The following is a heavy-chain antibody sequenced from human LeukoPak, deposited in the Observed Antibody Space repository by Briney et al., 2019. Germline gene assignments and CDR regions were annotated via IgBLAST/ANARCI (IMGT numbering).Heavy chain of an antibody. CDR3: ARGPNYDYVWGSYRYTPRYFDY. CDR2: INHSGST. V-gene: IGHV4-34*01. Sequence: GSLSLTCAVYGGSFSGYYWSWIRQPPGKGLEWIGEINHSGSTNYNPSLKSRVTISVDTSKNQFSLKLSSVTAADTAVYYCARGPNYDYVWGSYRYTPRYFDYWGQGTLVTVSS. J-gene: IGHJ4*02. CDR1: GGSFSGYY. D-gene: IGHD3-16*02.